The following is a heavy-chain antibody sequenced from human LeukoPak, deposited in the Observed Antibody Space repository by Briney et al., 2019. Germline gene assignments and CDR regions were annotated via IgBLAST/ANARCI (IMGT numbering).Heavy chain of an antibody. CDR2: IYYDGST. J-gene: IGHJ5*02. CDR3: ARGAVAGKMSWFDP. Sequence: SETLSLTCTVSGASISSYYWIWIRQPQGKGLEWIGHIYYDGSTNYNPSLKSRATISVDTSKNQFSLNLSSVTAADTAVYYCARGAVAGKMSWFDPWGQGTLVTVSS. D-gene: IGHD6-19*01. CDR1: GASISSYY. V-gene: IGHV4-59*01.